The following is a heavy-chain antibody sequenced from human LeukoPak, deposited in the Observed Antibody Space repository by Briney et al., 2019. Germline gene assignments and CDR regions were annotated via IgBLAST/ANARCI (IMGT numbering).Heavy chain of an antibody. CDR1: GGSFSGYY. V-gene: IGHV4-34*01. CDR3: ARSPSAFDI. Sequence: SETLSLTCAVYGGSFSGYYWSWIRQPPGKGLEWIGEINHSGSTNYNPSLKSRVTISVDTSKNQFSLKLSSVTAADTAVYYCARSPSAFDIWGQGTMVTVSS. CDR2: INHSGST. J-gene: IGHJ3*02.